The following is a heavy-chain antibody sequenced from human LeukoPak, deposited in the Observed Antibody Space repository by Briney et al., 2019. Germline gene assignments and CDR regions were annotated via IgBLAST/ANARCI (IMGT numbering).Heavy chain of an antibody. J-gene: IGHJ3*02. V-gene: IGHV4-30-2*01. CDR3: ARVSYSSSGADAFDI. CDR1: GGSISGYY. Sequence: SETLSLTCTVSGGSISGYYWSWIRQPPGKGLEWIGYIYHSGSTYYNPSLKSRVTISVDRSKNQFSLKLSSVTAADTAVYYCARVSYSSSGADAFDIWGQGTMVTVSS. D-gene: IGHD6-6*01. CDR2: IYHSGST.